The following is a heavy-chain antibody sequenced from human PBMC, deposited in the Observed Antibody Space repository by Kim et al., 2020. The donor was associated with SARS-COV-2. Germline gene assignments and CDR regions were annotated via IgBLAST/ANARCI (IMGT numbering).Heavy chain of an antibody. CDR1: GFTFSNYG. CDR2: IRGGGSTT. Sequence: GGSLRLSCAASGFTFSNYGMHWVRQAPGKGLEWVAVIRGGGSTTYYADSVKGRFTVSRDNSKNTLYLQMNSLRAEDTAVYYCAMDRNGYDYVWGSYRDYSHGTDFWGQGTTVTVSS. J-gene: IGHJ6*02. CDR3: AMDRNGYDYVWGSYRDYSHGTDF. V-gene: IGHV3-33*01. D-gene: IGHD3-16*01.